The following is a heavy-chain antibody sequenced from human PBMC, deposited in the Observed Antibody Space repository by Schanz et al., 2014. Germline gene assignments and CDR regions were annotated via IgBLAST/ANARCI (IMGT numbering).Heavy chain of an antibody. D-gene: IGHD2-2*01. J-gene: IGHJ4*02. CDR3: ARGGFFDSTSFDS. CDR2: INPSGGST. Sequence: QVQLVQSGVEVKRPGASVRVSCKASGYPFSNYGISWLRQAPGQGLEWMGIINPSGGSTSYAQKFQGRVTMTRDTSTSTVYMELSSLRSEDTAVYYCARGGFFDSTSFDSWGQGTLVTVSS. V-gene: IGHV1-46*03. CDR1: GYPFSNYG.